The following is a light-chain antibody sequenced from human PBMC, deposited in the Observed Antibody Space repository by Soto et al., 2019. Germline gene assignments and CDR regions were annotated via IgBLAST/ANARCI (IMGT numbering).Light chain of an antibody. Sequence: QSVLTQPPSASGTPWHRVTLSCSGSSSNIGSNYVYWYQQLPETAPKLLIYRNNQRPSEVPDRFSGSKSGTSASLAIRGLRSEDEADYYCAAWDDSLSGLYVFGTGTKVTVL. CDR3: AAWDDSLSGLYV. CDR2: RNN. CDR1: SSNIGSNY. J-gene: IGLJ1*01. V-gene: IGLV1-47*01.